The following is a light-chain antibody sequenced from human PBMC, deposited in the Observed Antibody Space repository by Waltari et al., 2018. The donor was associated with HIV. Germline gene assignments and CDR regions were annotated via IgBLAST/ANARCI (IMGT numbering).Light chain of an antibody. V-gene: IGLV1-36*01. Sequence: QSALTQEASVSGTVRQKVTLSCTAASNNLGAYAVCWYQQISHGAPKNVMFGDSLPSGIPDRFSASKSGTTASLTISGLQPEDEADYYCSAWDYSLSARVFGGGTRLTVL. CDR1: SNNLGAYA. CDR3: SAWDYSLSARV. J-gene: IGLJ3*02. CDR2: GDS.